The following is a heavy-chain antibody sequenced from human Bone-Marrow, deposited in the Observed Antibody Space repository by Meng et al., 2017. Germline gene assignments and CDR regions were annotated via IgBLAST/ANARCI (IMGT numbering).Heavy chain of an antibody. CDR2: IKEDGSGK. CDR3: VSRIAVAGNFLFDY. Sequence: GESLKISCAASGFAFSSSWMTWVRQAPGKGLEWVANIKEDGSGKYYVDSVKGRFTISRDNAKNSLYLQMNSLRAEDTAVYYCVSRIAVAGNFLFDYWGQGTLVTVSS. J-gene: IGHJ4*02. V-gene: IGHV3-7*03. CDR1: GFAFSSSW. D-gene: IGHD6-19*01.